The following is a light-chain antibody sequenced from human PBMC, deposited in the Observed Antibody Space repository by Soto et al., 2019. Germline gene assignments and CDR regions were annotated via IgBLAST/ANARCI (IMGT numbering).Light chain of an antibody. CDR3: QQYNNWLIT. CDR1: QSLTNS. CDR2: GAS. J-gene: IGKJ5*01. V-gene: IGKV3-15*01. Sequence: ERVFTKYPGTLSLSPGEIATLSCSASQSLTNSFIAWYQQRPGQAPRLLIYGASTRATGIPARFSGSGSGTEFTLTISSLQSEDFAVYYCQQYNNWLITFGQGTRLEI.